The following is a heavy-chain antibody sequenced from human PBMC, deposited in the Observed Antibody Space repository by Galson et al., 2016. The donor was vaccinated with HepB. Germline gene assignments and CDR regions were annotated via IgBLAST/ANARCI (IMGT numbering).Heavy chain of an antibody. Sequence: SVKVSCKASGGTFTSYGLTWLRQAPGQGFEWMGVIIPIFGAANYAPKFRGRVTISADESTNTLCMEIRSLRTEDTAVYYCARIVGRPQDIVLVPGGAPAYVDNWFDLWCQGTLVTVSS. CDR3: ARIVGRPQDIVLVPGGAPAYVDNWFDL. CDR1: GGTFTSYG. V-gene: IGHV1-69*13. D-gene: IGHD2-2*01. J-gene: IGHJ5*02. CDR2: IIPIFGAA.